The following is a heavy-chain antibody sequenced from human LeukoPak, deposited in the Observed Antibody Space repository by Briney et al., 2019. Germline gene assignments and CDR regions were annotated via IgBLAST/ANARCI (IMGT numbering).Heavy chain of an antibody. Sequence: SETLSLTCAVSGGSISSNNWWSWVRQPPGKGLEWIGEVYHSGSTSYNPSLLSRVTISVDKSKNQFSLEMRSVTAADTAVYYCARDVTRQVMDVWGQGTTVTVSS. D-gene: IGHD2-15*01. CDR3: ARDVTRQVMDV. V-gene: IGHV4-4*02. J-gene: IGHJ6*02. CDR1: GGSISSNNW. CDR2: VYHSGST.